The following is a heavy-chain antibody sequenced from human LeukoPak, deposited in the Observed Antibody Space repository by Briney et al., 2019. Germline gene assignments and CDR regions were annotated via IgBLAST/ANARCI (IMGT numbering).Heavy chain of an antibody. CDR3: ARRSWADAFDI. J-gene: IGHJ3*02. CDR2: ISSSSSTI. Sequence: GGSLRLSCAASGFTFSSYSMNWVRQAPGKGLEWVSYISSSSSTIYYADSVKGRFTISRDNAKNSLYLQMNSLRAKDTAVYYCARRSWADAFDIWGQGTMVTVSS. CDR1: GFTFSSYS. V-gene: IGHV3-48*01. D-gene: IGHD3-16*01.